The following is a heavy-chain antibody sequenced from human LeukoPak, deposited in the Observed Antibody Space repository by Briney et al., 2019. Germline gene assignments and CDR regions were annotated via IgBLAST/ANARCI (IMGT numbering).Heavy chain of an antibody. CDR3: ARQGRDGSGSYYQYYYYYGMDV. Sequence: SETLSLTCTVSGGSISSYYWSWIRQPPGKGLEWIGYIYYSGSTNYNPSLKSRVTISVDTSKNQFSLKLSSVTAADTAVYYCARQGRDGSGSYYQYYYYYGMDVWGQGTTVTVSS. D-gene: IGHD3-10*01. J-gene: IGHJ6*02. CDR1: GGSISSYY. V-gene: IGHV4-59*08. CDR2: IYYSGST.